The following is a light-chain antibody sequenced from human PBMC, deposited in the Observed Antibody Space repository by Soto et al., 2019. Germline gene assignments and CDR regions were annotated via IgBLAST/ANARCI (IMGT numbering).Light chain of an antibody. Sequence: EIVLTQSPATLSLSPGERATLSCRASQSVSIYLAWYQQRPGKTPRLLIYDLSTRAAGIPARFSGSVFRTDYTLTISNLEPEDSAVYYCQQRFAWPNSFGGGTKVQI. J-gene: IGKJ4*01. CDR3: QQRFAWPNS. CDR2: DLS. V-gene: IGKV3-11*01. CDR1: QSVSIY.